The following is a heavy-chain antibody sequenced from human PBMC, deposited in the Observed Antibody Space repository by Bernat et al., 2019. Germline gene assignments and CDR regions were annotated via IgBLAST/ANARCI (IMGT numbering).Heavy chain of an antibody. V-gene: IGHV3-23*01. CDR2: ISGSGGST. CDR3: TASEGLKLRYYFDY. Sequence: EVQPLESGGDLVQPGGSLRLSCVASGFTFSTYAMNWVRQAPGKGLEWVSGISGSGGSTYYADSVKGRFTISRDSSKSTLYLHMNTLRAEDTAVYYCTASEGLKLRYYFDYWGQGNMVTVSS. D-gene: IGHD4-17*01. J-gene: IGHJ4*02. CDR1: GFTFSTYA.